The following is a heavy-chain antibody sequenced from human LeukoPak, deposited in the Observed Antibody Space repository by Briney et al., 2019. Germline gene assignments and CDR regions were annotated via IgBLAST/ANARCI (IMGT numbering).Heavy chain of an antibody. CDR1: GYSFTSYG. J-gene: IGHJ3*02. V-gene: IGHV1-18*01. D-gene: IGHD3-22*01. CDR3: ASDRTYSYDSSGQDAFGI. CDR2: ISGYSGNT. Sequence: ASVKVSCKASGYSFTSYGITWVRQAPGQGLEWMGWISGYSGNTNYAQKVKGRVTMTTETSTRTAYMELRSLRSDDTAVYYCASDRTYSYDSSGQDAFGIWGQGTIVTVSS.